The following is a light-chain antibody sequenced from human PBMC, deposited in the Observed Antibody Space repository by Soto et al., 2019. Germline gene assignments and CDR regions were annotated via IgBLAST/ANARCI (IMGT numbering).Light chain of an antibody. V-gene: IGLV1-47*01. CDR2: RNS. J-gene: IGLJ2*01. Sequence: QSVLTQPPSASGTPGQRVTISCSGSSSNIGSNYVYWYQQLPGTVPQLLIYRNSERPSGVPDRFSGSKSGTSASLHISGLRSEDEADYYCAAWDDSLSGVVFGGGTKLTVL. CDR3: AAWDDSLSGVV. CDR1: SSNIGSNY.